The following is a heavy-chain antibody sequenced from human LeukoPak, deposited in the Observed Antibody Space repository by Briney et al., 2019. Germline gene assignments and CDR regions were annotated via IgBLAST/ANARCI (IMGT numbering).Heavy chain of an antibody. Sequence: PSETLSLTCAVNGGSLSGYYWTWIRQPPGKGLEWIGEINHSGSNIYNPSLKSRVTMSVETSKNQVSLKMTSVTAADTALYYCARGKYYCSGATCAPPLDSWGQGTLVTVSS. V-gene: IGHV4-34*01. J-gene: IGHJ4*02. CDR3: ARGKYYCSGATCAPPLDS. D-gene: IGHD2-15*01. CDR2: INHSGSN. CDR1: GGSLSGYY.